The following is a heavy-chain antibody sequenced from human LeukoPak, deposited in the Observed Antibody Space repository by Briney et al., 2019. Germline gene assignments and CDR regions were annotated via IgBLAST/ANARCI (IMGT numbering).Heavy chain of an antibody. J-gene: IGHJ1*01. Sequence: GGSLRLSCAASGFTFSSYGMHWVRQAPGKGLEWVAFIRYDGSNKYYADSVKGRFTISRDNSKNTLYLQMNSLRAEDTAVYYCARDSAGGVVTIEYFQHWGQGTLVTVSS. V-gene: IGHV3-30*02. D-gene: IGHD2-21*02. CDR3: ARDSAGGVVTIEYFQH. CDR1: GFTFSSYG. CDR2: IRYDGSNK.